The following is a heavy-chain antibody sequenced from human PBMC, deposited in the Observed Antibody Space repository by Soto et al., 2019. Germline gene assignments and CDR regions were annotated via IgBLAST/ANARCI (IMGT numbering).Heavy chain of an antibody. CDR3: AKEDYEILTGSYAMDV. V-gene: IGHV4-4*07. CDR1: DDFISSYY. Sequence: QVQLQESGPRLVKPSETLSLTCTVSDDFISSYYWNWIRQPAGKGLEWKGRVSPSGATNYNPSRAGRVPVPVDTSKKKSSLKLTSVTAADTAVYFCAKEDYEILTGSYAMDVWGQGTTVTVSS. CDR2: VSPSGAT. D-gene: IGHD3-9*01. J-gene: IGHJ6*02.